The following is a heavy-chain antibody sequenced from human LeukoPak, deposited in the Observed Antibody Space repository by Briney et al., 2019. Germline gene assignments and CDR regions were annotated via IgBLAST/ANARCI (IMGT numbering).Heavy chain of an antibody. J-gene: IGHJ4*02. Sequence: SVKVSCKASGGTFSSYAISWVRQAPGQGLEWMGGIIPIFGTANYAQKFQGRATITADKSTSTAYMELSSLRSEDTAVYYCATQNPSGSSDYWGQGTLVTVSS. D-gene: IGHD1-26*01. CDR3: ATQNPSGSSDY. V-gene: IGHV1-69*06. CDR1: GGTFSSYA. CDR2: IIPIFGTA.